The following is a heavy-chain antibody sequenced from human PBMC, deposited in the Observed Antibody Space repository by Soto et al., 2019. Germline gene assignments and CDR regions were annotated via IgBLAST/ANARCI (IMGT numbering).Heavy chain of an antibody. J-gene: IGHJ4*02. Sequence: QVQLVESGGGVVQPGRSLRLSCAASGFTFSSYAMHWVRQAPGKGLEWVALISYDGSNKYYADSVKGRFTISRDNSKNTLYLQMNSLRAEDTAVYYCARDKRDLRFLEWSYYFDFWGQGTLATVSS. D-gene: IGHD3-3*01. CDR1: GFTFSSYA. V-gene: IGHV3-30-3*01. CDR3: ARDKRDLRFLEWSYYFDF. CDR2: ISYDGSNK.